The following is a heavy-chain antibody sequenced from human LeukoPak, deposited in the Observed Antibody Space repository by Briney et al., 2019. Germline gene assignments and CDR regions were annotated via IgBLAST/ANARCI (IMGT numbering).Heavy chain of an antibody. CDR2: IRSKTKNYAT. CDR3: TRPGSGSPDY. CDR1: GFTFSDSA. J-gene: IGHJ4*02. D-gene: IGHD3-10*01. Sequence: GGSLRLSCAASGFTFSDSAMHWVRQASGKGREWVGRIRSKTKNYATSYAASVKGRFTISRDDSKNTAYLQMDSLKTEDTAMYYCTRPGSGSPDYWGQGTLVTVSS. V-gene: IGHV3-73*01.